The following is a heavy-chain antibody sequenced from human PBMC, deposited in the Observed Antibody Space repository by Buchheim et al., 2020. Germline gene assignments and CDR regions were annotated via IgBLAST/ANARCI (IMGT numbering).Heavy chain of an antibody. CDR1: GGSISSGSYY. Sequence: QLQLQESGPGLVKPSETLSLTCTVSGGSISSGSYYWGWIRQPPGKGLEWIGSIYYSGSTYYNPSLKSRVTISVDTSKNQFSLKLSSVTAADTAVYYCARRGMTTVTTSLGSSYGMDVWGQGTT. V-gene: IGHV4-39*01. CDR3: ARRGMTTVTTSLGSSYGMDV. J-gene: IGHJ6*02. D-gene: IGHD4-17*01. CDR2: IYYSGST.